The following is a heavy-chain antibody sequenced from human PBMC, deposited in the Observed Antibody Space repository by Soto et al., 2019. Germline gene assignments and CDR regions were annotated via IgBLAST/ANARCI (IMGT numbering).Heavy chain of an antibody. J-gene: IGHJ4*02. CDR2: ISDSGNST. V-gene: IGHV3-23*01. Sequence: GGSLRLSCAASGFTFSSYAMSWVRQAPGKGLEWVSTISDSGNSTYSADSVKGRFTISRDNSKNTLYLQMNSLRAEDTAVYYCARARHGDPLWGQDDFDYWGQGTLVTVYS. CDR3: ARARHGDPLWGQDDFDY. D-gene: IGHD2-21*02. CDR1: GFTFSSYA.